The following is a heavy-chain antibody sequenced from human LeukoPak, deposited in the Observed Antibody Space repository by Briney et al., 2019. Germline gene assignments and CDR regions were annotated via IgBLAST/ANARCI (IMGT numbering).Heavy chain of an antibody. V-gene: IGHV1-69*13. Sequence: SVKVSCKASGGTFSSYAVSWVRQAPGQGLEWMGGVIPIFGTANYAQKFQGRVTITADESTSTAYMELSSLRSEDTAVYYCRLLWFGESNYYYMDVWGKGTTVTVSS. CDR2: VIPIFGTA. CDR1: GGTFSSYA. CDR3: RLLWFGESNYYYMDV. J-gene: IGHJ6*03. D-gene: IGHD3-10*01.